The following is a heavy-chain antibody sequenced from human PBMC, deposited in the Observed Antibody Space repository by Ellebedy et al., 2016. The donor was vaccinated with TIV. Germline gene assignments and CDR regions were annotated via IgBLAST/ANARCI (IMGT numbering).Heavy chain of an antibody. CDR3: ARVEENSSGWLSWFDP. Sequence: SQTLSFTCAISGDSVSSNSATWNWIRQSPSRGLEWLGRTYYRSKWYNDYAVSVKSRITIKSDTSKNQFSLQLNSVTPEDTAVYYCARVEENSSGWLSWFDPWGQGTLVTVSS. J-gene: IGHJ5*02. V-gene: IGHV6-1*01. D-gene: IGHD6-19*01. CDR1: GDSVSSNSAT. CDR2: TYYRSKWYN.